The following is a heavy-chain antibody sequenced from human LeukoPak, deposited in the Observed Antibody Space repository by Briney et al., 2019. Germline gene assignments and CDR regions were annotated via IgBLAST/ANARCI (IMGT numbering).Heavy chain of an antibody. CDR1: GFTFSSYW. D-gene: IGHD4-23*01. CDR2: INSDESNT. V-gene: IGHV3-74*01. J-gene: IGHJ3*01. Sequence: GGSLRLSCAASGFTFSSYWMHWVRQAPGKGLVWVSRINSDESNTDYADSVKGRFTISRDNAKNTLYLQMNSLRADDTAVYYCARTVGYRAIDLWGQGTMVTVSS. CDR3: ARTVGYRAIDL.